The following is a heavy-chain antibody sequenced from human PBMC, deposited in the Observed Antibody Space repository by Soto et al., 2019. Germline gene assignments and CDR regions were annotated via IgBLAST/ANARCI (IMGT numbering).Heavy chain of an antibody. Sequence: GASVKVSCKASGYTFTSYYMHWVRQAPGQGLEWMGIINPSGGSTSYAQKFQGRVTMTRDTSTSTVYMELSSLRSEDTAVYYCARDPKSIAARRAHLYYFDYWGQGTLVTVSS. CDR3: ARDPKSIAARRAHLYYFDY. D-gene: IGHD6-6*01. J-gene: IGHJ4*02. CDR2: INPSGGST. V-gene: IGHV1-46*03. CDR1: GYTFTSYY.